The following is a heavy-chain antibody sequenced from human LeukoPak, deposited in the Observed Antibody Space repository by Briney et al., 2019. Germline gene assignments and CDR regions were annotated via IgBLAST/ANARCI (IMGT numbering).Heavy chain of an antibody. CDR3: ARDPDSSGATDYFDY. D-gene: IGHD6-19*01. CDR2: ISAYNGNT. CDR1: GYTFTSYG. Sequence: ASVTVSCKASGYTFTSYGISWVRQAPGQGLEWMGWISAYNGNTNYAQKLQGRVTMTTDTSTSTAYMELRNLRSDDTAVYYCARDPDSSGATDYFDYWGQGTLVTVSS. V-gene: IGHV1-18*01. J-gene: IGHJ4*02.